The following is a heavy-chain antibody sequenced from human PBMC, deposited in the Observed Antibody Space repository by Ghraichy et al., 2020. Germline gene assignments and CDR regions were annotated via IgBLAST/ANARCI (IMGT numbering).Heavy chain of an antibody. CDR1: GGSISSSNW. CDR3: ARAHPGIEYQLQERPNWFDP. J-gene: IGHJ5*02. CDR2: IYHSGST. D-gene: IGHD2-2*01. V-gene: IGHV4-4*02. Sequence: SQTLSLTCAVSGGSISSSNWWSWVRQPPGKGLEWIGEIYHSGSTNYNPSLKSRVTISVDKSKNQFSLKLSSVTAADTAVYYCARAHPGIEYQLQERPNWFDPWGQGTLVTVSS.